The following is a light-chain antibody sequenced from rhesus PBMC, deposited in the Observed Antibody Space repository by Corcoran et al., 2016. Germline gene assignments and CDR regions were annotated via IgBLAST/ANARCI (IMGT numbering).Light chain of an antibody. CDR3: QQSSNLWT. J-gene: IGKJ1*01. V-gene: IGKV3-24*04. CDR2: GAS. Sequence: ETVVTQSPATLSLSPGERATLSCRASQSVGSYLAWYQQKPGQAPRLLICGASSRATGIPDRFSGSGSGTDFTLTISSLEPEDVGVYYCQQSSNLWTFGQGTKVEIK. CDR1: QSVGSY.